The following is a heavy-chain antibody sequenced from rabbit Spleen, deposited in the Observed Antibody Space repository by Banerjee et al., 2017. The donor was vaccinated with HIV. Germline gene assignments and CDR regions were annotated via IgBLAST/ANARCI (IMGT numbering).Heavy chain of an antibody. D-gene: IGHD1-1*01. V-gene: IGHV1S45*01. CDR3: ARDGTGNYNFDL. Sequence: QEQLEESGGDLVKPEGSLTLTCTASGFSFSSSHYMCWVRQAPGKGLEWIACIYGGSGSAYYASWARGRFTISKTSSTTVTLQMTSLTAADTATYFCARDGTGNYNFDLWGPGTLVTVS. CDR1: GFSFSSSHY. CDR2: IYGGSGSA. J-gene: IGHJ4*01.